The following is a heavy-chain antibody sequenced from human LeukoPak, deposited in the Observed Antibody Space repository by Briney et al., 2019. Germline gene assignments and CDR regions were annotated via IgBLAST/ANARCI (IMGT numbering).Heavy chain of an antibody. V-gene: IGHV4-59*01. CDR2: IYYTGST. CDR3: ARGGHVRVYDNSYYGHY. D-gene: IGHD3-22*01. J-gene: IGHJ4*02. CDR1: GGSLSTYY. Sequence: SETLSFTCTVSGGSLSTYYWSWIRQPPGKGLEWIGYIYYTGSTSYNPSLKSRVTMSLDASKNQFSLELNSVTPADTAVYYCARGGHVRVYDNSYYGHYWGQGTLVTVSS.